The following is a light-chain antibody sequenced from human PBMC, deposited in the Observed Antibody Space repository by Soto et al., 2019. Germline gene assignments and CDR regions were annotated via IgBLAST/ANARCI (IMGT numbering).Light chain of an antibody. CDR3: SSYTGSSSYV. CDR2: EVS. CDR1: SSDVGGYNY. V-gene: IGLV2-14*01. J-gene: IGLJ1*01. Sequence: QSALTQPASVSGSPGQSITISCTGTSSDVGGYNYVSWYQQHPGKAPKLMIYEVSNRPSGVSNRFSGSKSGNTASLTISGLQAEAGADYYCSSYTGSSSYVFGPGTKVTAL.